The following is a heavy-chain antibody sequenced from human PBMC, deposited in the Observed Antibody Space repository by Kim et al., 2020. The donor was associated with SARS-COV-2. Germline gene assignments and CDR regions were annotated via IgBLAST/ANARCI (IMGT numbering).Heavy chain of an antibody. Sequence: SSPSFQGQVTISADKSISTAYLQWSSLKASDTAMYYCARSYCSSPSCYVNYFDYWGQGTLVTVSS. CDR3: ARSYCSSPSCYVNYFDY. V-gene: IGHV5-51*01. J-gene: IGHJ4*02. D-gene: IGHD2-2*01.